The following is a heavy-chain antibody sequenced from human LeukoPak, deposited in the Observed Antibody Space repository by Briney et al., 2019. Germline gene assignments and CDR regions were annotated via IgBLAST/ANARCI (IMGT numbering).Heavy chain of an antibody. V-gene: IGHV1-46*01. Sequence: GASVKVSCXASGYTFTSYYMHWVRQARGQGLEWMAIINPSGGSTSYAQKFQGRVTMTRDTSTSTVYVELSSLRSEDTAVYYCARDYCSSTSCPTVYDYWGQGTLVTVSS. CDR2: INPSGGST. J-gene: IGHJ4*02. D-gene: IGHD2-2*01. CDR1: GYTFTSYY. CDR3: ARDYCSSTSCPTVYDY.